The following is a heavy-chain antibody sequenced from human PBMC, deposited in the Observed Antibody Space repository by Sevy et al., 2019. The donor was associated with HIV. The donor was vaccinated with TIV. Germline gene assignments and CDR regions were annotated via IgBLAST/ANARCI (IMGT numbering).Heavy chain of an antibody. D-gene: IGHD1-1*01. J-gene: IGHJ4*02. V-gene: IGHV4-59*01. CDR3: ARDGPNQHQLDYFDF. Sequence: SETLSLTCTVSGVSITNYYWAWIRQPPGKGLECVGFSGTTNDNPSLKSRVTTSLDTSKNHFSLKLTSVTVADTAIYYCARDGPNQHQLDYFDFWGQGTLVTVSS. CDR1: GVSITNYY. CDR2: SGTT.